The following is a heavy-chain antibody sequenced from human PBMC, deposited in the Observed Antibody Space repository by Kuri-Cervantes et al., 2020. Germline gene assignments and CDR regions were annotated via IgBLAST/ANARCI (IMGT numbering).Heavy chain of an antibody. D-gene: IGHD1-1*01. J-gene: IGHJ6*03. CDR3: ARDPERPHYYYMDV. CDR2: INSDGSST. Sequence: GGSLRLSCVASGFSFNIYWMHWVRQAPGKGLVWVSSINSDGSSTSYADSVKGRLTISRDNAKNTLYLQMNSLRAEDTAVYYCARDPERPHYYYMDVWGKGTTVTVSS. V-gene: IGHV3-74*01. CDR1: GFSFNIYW.